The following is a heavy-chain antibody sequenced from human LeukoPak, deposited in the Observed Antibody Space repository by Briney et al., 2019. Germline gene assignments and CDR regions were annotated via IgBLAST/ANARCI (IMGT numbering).Heavy chain of an antibody. V-gene: IGHV3-23*01. CDR2: ISGSGGST. J-gene: IGHJ4*02. Sequence: GGSLRLSCAASGFTFTSSAMNWVRQAPGKGLEWVPIISGSGGSTVYADSVKGRFTISRDNPKNTLYLQMNSLRAEDTAVYYCASLRSGYYTFFDYWGQGSLVTVSS. D-gene: IGHD3-10*01. CDR1: GFTFTSSA. CDR3: ASLRSGYYTFFDY.